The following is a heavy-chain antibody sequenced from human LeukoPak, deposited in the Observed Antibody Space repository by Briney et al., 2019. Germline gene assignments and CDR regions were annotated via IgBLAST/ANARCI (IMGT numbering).Heavy chain of an antibody. CDR2: SGSGGAT. CDR3: AKRGKYYMDV. V-gene: IGHV3-23*01. Sequence: TGGSLRLSCGASGFTFNTYAMSWVRQAPGKGLQWVSTSGSGGATYYADSVRGRFSISRDNSKNTLYLQMNTLRAEDTATYYCAKRGKYYMDVWGKGTTVTVSS. D-gene: IGHD3-16*01. CDR1: GFTFNTYA. J-gene: IGHJ6*03.